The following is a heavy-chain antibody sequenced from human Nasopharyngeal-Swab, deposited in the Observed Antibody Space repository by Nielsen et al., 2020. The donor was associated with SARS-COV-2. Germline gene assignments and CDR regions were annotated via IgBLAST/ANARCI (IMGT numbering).Heavy chain of an antibody. V-gene: IGHV1-18*01. CDR1: GYTFTSYG. J-gene: IGHJ3*02. Sequence: ASVKISCKDSGYTFTSYGISWVRQAPGQGLEWMGWISAYNGNTNYAQKLQGRVTMTTDTSTSTVYMELRSLRSDDTAVYYCARDESWAVAGGDAFDIWGQGTMVTVSS. CDR3: ARDESWAVAGGDAFDI. D-gene: IGHD6-19*01. CDR2: ISAYNGNT.